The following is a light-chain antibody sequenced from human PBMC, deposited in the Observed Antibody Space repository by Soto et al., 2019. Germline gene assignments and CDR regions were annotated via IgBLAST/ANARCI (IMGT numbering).Light chain of an antibody. Sequence: QSLLTQPPSVSAAPGQQVTISCSRSSSNIGNDYVSWYQQLPGTAPKLLIYDNNKRAAGIPDRLSGSESGTSATLGITGLQTGDEADYYCGRWDSRLSPYVVGNGTKVTV. J-gene: IGLJ1*01. V-gene: IGLV1-51*01. CDR3: GRWDSRLSPYV. CDR2: DNN. CDR1: SSNIGNDY.